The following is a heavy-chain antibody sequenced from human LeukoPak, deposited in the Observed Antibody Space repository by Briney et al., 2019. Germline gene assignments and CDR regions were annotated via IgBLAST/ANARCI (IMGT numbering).Heavy chain of an antibody. J-gene: IGHJ4*02. CDR1: GSTFSRDA. V-gene: IGHV3-23*01. CDR2: ISGSGGST. Sequence: GGSLRLSCAASGSTFSRDAMGWVRQAPGKGLGWGSAISGSGGSTYYADSVKGRFTSSRHNDKHTLYLQMDSLRAEDTAVYYCAKVEAGSGSYFADYWGQGTLVTVSS. D-gene: IGHD3-10*01. CDR3: AKVEAGSGSYFADY.